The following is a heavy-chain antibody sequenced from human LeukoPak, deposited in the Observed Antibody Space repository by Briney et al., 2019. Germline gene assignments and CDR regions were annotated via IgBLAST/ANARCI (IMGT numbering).Heavy chain of an antibody. Sequence: SEALSLTCTVFGGSFTDYFWTWIRHSPGKGLEWIGEINDYTGDTKYNPSLNSRVSISLEKSKNQLSLELRSVTAADTAVYYCARGEGQQQLVGYYFDYWGQGTLVTVSS. CDR1: GGSFTDYF. J-gene: IGHJ4*02. CDR3: ARGEGQQQLVGYYFDY. CDR2: INDYTGDT. V-gene: IGHV4-34*01. D-gene: IGHD6-13*01.